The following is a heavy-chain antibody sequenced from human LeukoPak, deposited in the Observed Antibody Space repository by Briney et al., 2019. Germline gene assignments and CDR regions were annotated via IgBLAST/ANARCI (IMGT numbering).Heavy chain of an antibody. CDR3: ARAKHSSRRAAEWLNNWFDP. V-gene: IGHV4-39*07. CDR1: GGSISSSSYY. D-gene: IGHD3-3*01. CDR2: IYYSGST. Sequence: SETLSLTCTVSGGSISSSSYYWGWIRQPPGKGLEWIGSIYYSGSTYYNPSLKSRVTISVDTSKNQFSLKLSSVTAADTAVYYCARAKHSSRRAAEWLNNWFDPWGQGTLVTVSS. J-gene: IGHJ5*02.